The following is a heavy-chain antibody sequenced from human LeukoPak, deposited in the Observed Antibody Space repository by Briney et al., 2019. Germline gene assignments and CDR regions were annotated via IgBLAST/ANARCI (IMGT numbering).Heavy chain of an antibody. CDR2: INHSGST. CDR1: GGSFSGYY. D-gene: IGHD6-19*01. V-gene: IGHV4-34*01. Sequence: SETLSLTRAVYGGSFSGYYWSWIRQPPGRGLEWIGEINHSGSTNYNPSLKSRVTISVDTSKNQFSLKLSSVTAADTAVYYCARGPRIAVAGTRWFDPWGQGTLVTASS. CDR3: ARGPRIAVAGTRWFDP. J-gene: IGHJ5*02.